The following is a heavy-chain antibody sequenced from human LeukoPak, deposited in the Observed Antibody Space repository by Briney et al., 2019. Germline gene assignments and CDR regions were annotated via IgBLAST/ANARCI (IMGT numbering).Heavy chain of an antibody. D-gene: IGHD1-26*01. CDR2: IHHSGTT. CDR1: GASISSSSYY. V-gene: IGHV4-39*01. J-gene: IGHJ4*02. CDR3: ARRYGSGSYADY. Sequence: PSETLSLTCTVSGASISSSSYYWDWIRQPPGKGLEWMGSIHHSGTTYYNPSLKSRVTISVDTSKNQFSLKLSSVTAADTAVYHCARRYGSGSYADYWGQGTLVAVSS.